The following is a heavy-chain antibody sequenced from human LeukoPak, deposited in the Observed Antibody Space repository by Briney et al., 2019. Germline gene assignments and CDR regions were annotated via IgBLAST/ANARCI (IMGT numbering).Heavy chain of an antibody. J-gene: IGHJ6*03. CDR1: GGTFSSYD. V-gene: IGHV1-69*06. Sequence: ASVKLSCKASGGTFSSYDISWVRQAPGQGLEWMGGIIPIFGTTNYAQKFQGRVTITADKSTSTAYMELSSLRSEDTAVYYCARDKTYYDSLDYYYYMDVWGKGTTVTVSS. CDR2: IIPIFGTT. D-gene: IGHD3-9*01. CDR3: ARDKTYYDSLDYYYYMDV.